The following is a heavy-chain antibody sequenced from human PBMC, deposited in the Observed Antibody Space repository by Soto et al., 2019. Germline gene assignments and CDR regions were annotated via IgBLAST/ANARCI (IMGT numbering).Heavy chain of an antibody. CDR3: GRDTYYDGSGYHSGGVDF. CDR2: ISGSGGII. D-gene: IGHD3-22*01. J-gene: IGHJ4*02. CDR1: GFTFGGFY. V-gene: IGHV3-11*01. Sequence: QVQLVESGGGSVKPGGSLRLSCAASGFTFGGFYMGWIRQAPGRGLEWVSFISGSGGIIYLADSVKGRFAISRDNTKNSVYLQMNSLRAEDTAVYYCGRDTYYDGSGYHSGGVDFWGQGTLVTVSS.